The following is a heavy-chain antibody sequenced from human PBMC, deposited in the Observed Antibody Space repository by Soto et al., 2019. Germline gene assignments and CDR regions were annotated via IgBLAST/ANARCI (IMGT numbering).Heavy chain of an antibody. CDR1: GYSFTSYW. D-gene: IGHD6-6*01. CDR2: IYPGDSDT. J-gene: IGHJ3*02. Sequence: PGESLKISCKGSGYSFTSYWIGWVRQVPGKGLEWMGIIYPGDSDTRYSPSFQGQVTISADKSISTAYLQWSSLKASDTAMYYCASSPGSAYDAFDIWGQGTMVTVSS. CDR3: ASSPGSAYDAFDI. V-gene: IGHV5-51*01.